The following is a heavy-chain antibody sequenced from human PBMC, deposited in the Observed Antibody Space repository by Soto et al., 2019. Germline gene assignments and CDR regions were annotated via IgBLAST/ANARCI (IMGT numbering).Heavy chain of an antibody. CDR3: ARGPYYYDSSGYHFDY. CDR1: GFTFSSYA. Sequence: GGSLRLSCAASGFTFSSYAMHWVHQAPGKGLEWVAVISYDGSNKYYADSVKGRFTISRDNSKNTLYLQMNSLRAEDTAVYYCARGPYYYDSSGYHFDYWGQGTLVTVSS. CDR2: ISYDGSNK. V-gene: IGHV3-30-3*01. J-gene: IGHJ4*02. D-gene: IGHD3-22*01.